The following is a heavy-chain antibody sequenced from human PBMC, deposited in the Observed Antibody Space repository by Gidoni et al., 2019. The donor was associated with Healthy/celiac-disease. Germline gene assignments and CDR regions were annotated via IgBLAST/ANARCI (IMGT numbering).Heavy chain of an antibody. CDR3: ARDRGWELSSGTFDY. V-gene: IGHV3-21*01. Sequence: EVQLVESGGGLVKPGGSLRLSCAASGFTFISYCMNWVRPAPGKGLEWVSSISSSSSYIYYADSVKGRFTISRDNAKNSLYLQMNSLRAEDTAVYYCARDRGWELSSGTFDYWGQGTLVTVSS. CDR1: GFTFISYC. CDR2: ISSSSSYI. J-gene: IGHJ4*02. D-gene: IGHD1-26*01.